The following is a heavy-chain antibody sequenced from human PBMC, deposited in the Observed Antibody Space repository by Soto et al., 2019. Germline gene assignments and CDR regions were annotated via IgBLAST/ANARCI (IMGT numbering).Heavy chain of an antibody. V-gene: IGHV4-39*01. J-gene: IGHJ4*02. CDR3: ARSSMVPVDYFDF. CDR2: LYYTGST. Sequence: SETLSLTCTVSGGSISSSYYYWGWIRQPPGKGLEWIGSLYYTGSTYYNPSLKSRVTISVGTSDNQFSLNLNSVTAADTAVYYCARSSMVPVDYFDFWGQGTVVTVSS. CDR1: GGSISSSYYY. D-gene: IGHD3-10*01.